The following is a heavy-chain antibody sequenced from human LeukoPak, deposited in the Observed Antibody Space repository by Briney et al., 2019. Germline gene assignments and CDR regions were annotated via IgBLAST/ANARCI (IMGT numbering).Heavy chain of an antibody. CDR1: GYTFTSYG. V-gene: IGHV1-18*01. CDR2: ISAYNGNT. CDR3: ARDSDGILTGYYFPPDY. Sequence: ASVKVSCKASGYTFTSYGISWVRQAPGQGLEWMGWISAYNGNTNYAQKLQGRVTMTTDTSTSTAYMELRSLRSDDTAVYYCARDSDGILTGYYFPPDYWGQGTLVTVSS. J-gene: IGHJ4*02. D-gene: IGHD3-9*01.